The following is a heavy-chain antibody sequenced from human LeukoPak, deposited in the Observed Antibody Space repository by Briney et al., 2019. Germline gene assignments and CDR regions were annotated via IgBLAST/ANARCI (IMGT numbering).Heavy chain of an antibody. J-gene: IGHJ4*02. CDR1: GYTFTSYY. D-gene: IGHD4-17*01. CDR3: ARSVTTVFFDY. Sequence: ASVKVSCKASGYTFTSYYMHWVRQAPGQGLEWMGIIIPSGGSTSYAQKFQGRVTMTRDTSTSTVYMELSSLRSEDTAVYYCARSVTTVFFDYWGQGTLVTVSS. V-gene: IGHV1-46*01. CDR2: IIPSGGST.